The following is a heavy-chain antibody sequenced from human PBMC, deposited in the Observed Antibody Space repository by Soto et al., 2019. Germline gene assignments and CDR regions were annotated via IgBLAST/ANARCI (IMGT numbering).Heavy chain of an antibody. CDR3: ARDSSWADF. V-gene: IGHV1-3*01. D-gene: IGHD6-13*01. CDR1: GYTFTVYP. J-gene: IGHJ4*02. CDR2: ISAANTNT. Sequence: GASVKVSCKASGYTFTVYPIHWVRQGPGQRLEWMGWISAANTNTKYSQKFQGRVTFTSDTFASTAYMELSYLTSEDTAVYYCARDSSWADFWGQGTLVTVSS.